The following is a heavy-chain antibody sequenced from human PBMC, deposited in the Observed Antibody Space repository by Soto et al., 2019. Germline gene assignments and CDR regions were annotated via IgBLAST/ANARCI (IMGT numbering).Heavy chain of an antibody. Sequence: EVQLVESGGGLVQPGGSLRLSCAASGFTFSSYWMSWVRQAPGKGLEWVANIKQDGSEKYYVDSVKGRFTISRDNAKNSLYLQMNSLRAEDKAVYYCARDPNIVATMGSIYYYFGMDVWGQGTTVTVSS. CDR3: ARDPNIVATMGSIYYYFGMDV. J-gene: IGHJ6*02. CDR2: IKQDGSEK. V-gene: IGHV3-7*01. CDR1: GFTFSSYW. D-gene: IGHD5-12*01.